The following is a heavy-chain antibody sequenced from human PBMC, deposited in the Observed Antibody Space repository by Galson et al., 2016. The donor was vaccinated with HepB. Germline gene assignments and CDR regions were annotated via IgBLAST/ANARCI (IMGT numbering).Heavy chain of an antibody. V-gene: IGHV3-21*01. CDR3: ARDAREWSRDY. D-gene: IGHD3-3*01. J-gene: IGHJ4*02. Sequence: SLRLSCAVSGFTFSSSGMTWVRQAPGKGLEWVSTINFKSDNYYADSVRGRFTISRDNAKNSVFLQMDSMRDDDTAIYYCARDAREWSRDYWGQGTLVTVTS. CDR2: INFKSDN. CDR1: GFTFSSSG.